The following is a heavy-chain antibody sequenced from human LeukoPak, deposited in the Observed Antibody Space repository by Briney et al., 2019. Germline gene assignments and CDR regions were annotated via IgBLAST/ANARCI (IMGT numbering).Heavy chain of an antibody. Sequence: GGSLRLSCAASGFTFSSYAMSWVRQAPGKGLEWVSAISGSGGSTYYADSVKDRFTISRDNAKNSLYLQMNSLRAEDTAVYYCARSGPYDSHWPLDYWGQGTLVTVSS. D-gene: IGHD3-22*01. V-gene: IGHV3-23*01. CDR2: ISGSGGST. J-gene: IGHJ4*02. CDR1: GFTFSSYA. CDR3: ARSGPYDSHWPLDY.